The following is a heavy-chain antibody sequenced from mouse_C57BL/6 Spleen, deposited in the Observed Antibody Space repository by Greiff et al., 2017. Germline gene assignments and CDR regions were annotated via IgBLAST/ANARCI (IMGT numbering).Heavy chain of an antibody. J-gene: IGHJ2*01. V-gene: IGHV2-3*01. D-gene: IGHD1-1*01. CDR3: AKRSYCALDY. CDR1: GFSLTSYG. CDR2: IWGDGST. Sequence: VNVVESGPGLVAPSQSLSITCTVSGFSLTSYGVSWVRQPPGKGLAWLGVIWGDGSTNYHSALISRLSIGKDHSKSQVFLKLNSLQTDDTAKCDSAKRSYCALDYWGQGTTLTVSS.